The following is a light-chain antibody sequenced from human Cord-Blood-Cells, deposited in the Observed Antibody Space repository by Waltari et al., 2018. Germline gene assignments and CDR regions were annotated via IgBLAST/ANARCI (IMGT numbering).Light chain of an antibody. CDR3: QVWDSSSDHYV. CDR2: YDS. Sequence: SYVLTQPPSVSVAPGKTARITCGGNNIGSKSVHWYQQKPGQAPVLVIYYDSDRPSGIPERFSGSNSGNTATLTISRVEAGDAADYYCQVWDSSSDHYVFGTGTKVTVL. CDR1: NIGSKS. V-gene: IGLV3-21*04. J-gene: IGLJ1*01.